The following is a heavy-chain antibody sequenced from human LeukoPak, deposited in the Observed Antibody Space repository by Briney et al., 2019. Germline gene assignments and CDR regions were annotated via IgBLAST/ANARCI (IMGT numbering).Heavy chain of an antibody. CDR1: GFTFSSSA. J-gene: IGHJ4*02. CDR2: ISASGGST. V-gene: IGHV3-23*01. Sequence: LSGGSLRLSCAASGFTFSSSAMSWVRQVPGKGLEWVSGISASGGSTYYADSVKGRFTISRDNSKNTLYLQMNSLRAEDTAVYYCARGRNFDDLMDYWGQGTLVTVSS. D-gene: IGHD1-14*01. CDR3: ARGRNFDDLMDY.